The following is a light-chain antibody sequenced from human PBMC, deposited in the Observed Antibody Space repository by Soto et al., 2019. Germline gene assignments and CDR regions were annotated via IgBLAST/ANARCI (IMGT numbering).Light chain of an antibody. J-gene: IGKJ1*01. Sequence: ESVLTQPPRTLSLSPGERATLYCRAIQSVSSSYLAWYQQKPGQAPRLLIYGASSRATGIPDRFSGSGSGTDFTLTISSLEPEDFAVYYCQQRTSWPPWTFGQGTKVDI. CDR2: GAS. CDR1: QSVSSSY. CDR3: QQRTSWPPWT. V-gene: IGKV3D-20*02.